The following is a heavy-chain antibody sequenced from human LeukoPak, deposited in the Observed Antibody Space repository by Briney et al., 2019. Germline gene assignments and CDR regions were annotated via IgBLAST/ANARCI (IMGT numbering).Heavy chain of an antibody. V-gene: IGHV1-18*01. D-gene: IGHD2/OR15-2a*01. CDR3: ASASLNIYAFDI. J-gene: IGHJ3*02. CDR2: ISAYNGNT. Sequence: ASVKVSCKASGYTFTSYGISWVRQAPGQGLEWMGWISAYNGNTNYAQKLQGRITMTTDTSTSTAYMELRSLRSDDTAVYYCASASLNIYAFDIWGQGTMVTVSS. CDR1: GYTFTSYG.